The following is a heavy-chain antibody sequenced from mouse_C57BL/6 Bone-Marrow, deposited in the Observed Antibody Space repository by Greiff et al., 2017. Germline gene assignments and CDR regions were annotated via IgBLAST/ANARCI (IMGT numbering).Heavy chain of an antibody. CDR2: IDPENGDT. D-gene: IGHD2-2*01. Sequence: EVQLQQSGAELVRPGASVKLSCTASGFNIKDDYMHWVKQRPEQGLEWIGWIDPENGDTEYASKFQGKATITADTSSNTSYLQLSSLTSEDTAVYYCTTEGGYRGDYWGQGTTLTVSS. CDR3: TTEGGYRGDY. V-gene: IGHV14-4*01. J-gene: IGHJ2*01. CDR1: GFNIKDDY.